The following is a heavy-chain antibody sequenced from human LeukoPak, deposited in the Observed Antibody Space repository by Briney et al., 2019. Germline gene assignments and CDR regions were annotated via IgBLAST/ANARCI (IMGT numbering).Heavy chain of an antibody. CDR3: ARGDSGGYFRYYYYGMDV. J-gene: IGHJ6*02. CDR1: GDSISGYY. V-gene: IGHV4-59*01. CDR2: INYSGST. Sequence: ETSETLSLTCTVSGDSISGYYRSWIRRPPGKGLEWIAYINYSGSTHYNPSLKSRVTISIDTSKNQISLRLSSVRAADTAVYYCARGDSGGYFRYYYYGMDVWGQGTTVTVSS. D-gene: IGHD3-22*01.